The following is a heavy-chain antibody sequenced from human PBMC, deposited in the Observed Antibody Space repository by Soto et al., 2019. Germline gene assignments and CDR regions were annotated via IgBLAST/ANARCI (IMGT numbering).Heavy chain of an antibody. CDR1: GFSLSTSGVG. CDR3: AHRLRTWGPYLGAEYFQH. Sequence: QITLKESGPTLVKPTQTLTLTCTFSGFSLSTSGVGVGWIRQPPGKALEGLALIYWDDDKRYSTSLKSRLTITKDTSKNQVVLTMTNMDPVDTATYYCAHRLRTWGPYLGAEYFQHWGQGTLVTVSS. D-gene: IGHD7-27*01. V-gene: IGHV2-5*02. J-gene: IGHJ1*01. CDR2: IYWDDDK.